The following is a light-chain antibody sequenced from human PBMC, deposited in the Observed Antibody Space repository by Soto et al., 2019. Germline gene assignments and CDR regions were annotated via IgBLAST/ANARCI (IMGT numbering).Light chain of an antibody. J-gene: IGKJ2*02. CDR3: QQYSDFCT. CDR1: QSIDKL. V-gene: IGKV1-5*03. Sequence: DIQMTQSPSTLSASVGDRVTITCRASQSIDKLLAWYQQKPGKVPKLLIYKASSLQSGVPSRFSGSGSGTEFTLTISSLQPDDFATYHCQQYSDFCTFGQLTKLEI. CDR2: KAS.